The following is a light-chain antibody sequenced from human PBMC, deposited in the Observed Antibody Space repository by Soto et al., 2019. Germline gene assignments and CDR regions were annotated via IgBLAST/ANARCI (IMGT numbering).Light chain of an antibody. CDR2: DVL. V-gene: IGLV2-14*03. Sequence: QSALTQPASVSGSPGQSITIACTGTTSDVGGYDFVSWYQQHPGKAPKLLIYDVLKRPSGVSGRFSGSKSGNTASLIISGLRAEDEADYYFSSYRSSSTAVFGGGTKLTVL. J-gene: IGLJ2*01. CDR3: SSYRSSSTAV. CDR1: TSDVGGYDF.